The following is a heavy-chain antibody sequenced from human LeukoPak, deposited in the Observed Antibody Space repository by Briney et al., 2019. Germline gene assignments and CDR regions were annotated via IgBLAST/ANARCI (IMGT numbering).Heavy chain of an antibody. J-gene: IGHJ4*02. CDR1: GFTFSSYA. Sequence: GGSLRPSCAASGFTFSSYAMHWVRQAPGKGLEWVAVISYDGSNKYYADSVKGRFTISRDNSKNTLYLQMNSLRAEDTAVYYCAREPSGYEEAGYFDYWGQGTLVTVSS. CDR2: ISYDGSNK. CDR3: AREPSGYEEAGYFDY. D-gene: IGHD5-12*01. V-gene: IGHV3-30*04.